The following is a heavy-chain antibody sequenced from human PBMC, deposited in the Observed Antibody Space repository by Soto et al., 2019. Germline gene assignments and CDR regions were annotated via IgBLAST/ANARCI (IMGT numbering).Heavy chain of an antibody. CDR2: IIPIFGTA. CDR1: GGTFSSYA. CDR3: ARGGYSYVQYYYYGMDV. V-gene: IGHV1-69*01. D-gene: IGHD5-18*01. Sequence: QVQLVQSGAEVKKPGSSVKVSCKASGGTFSSYAISWVRQAPGQGLEWRGGIIPIFGTANYAQKFQVRVMITADESTSPAYMELSSLRSEDTAVYCCARGGYSYVQYYYYGMDVWGQGTTVTVSS. J-gene: IGHJ6*02.